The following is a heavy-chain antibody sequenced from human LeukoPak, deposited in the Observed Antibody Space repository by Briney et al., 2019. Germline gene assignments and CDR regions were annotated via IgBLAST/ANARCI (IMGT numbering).Heavy chain of an antibody. V-gene: IGHV1-46*01. J-gene: IGHJ3*02. Sequence: ASVKVSCKASEYSFTSYYMHWVRQAPGQGLEWMGIINPSGGSTSYAQKFQGRITMTRDTSTSTVYMELSSLRSEDTAVYYCARSIAAAGTAVAFDIWGQGTMVTVSS. CDR3: ARSIAAAGTAVAFDI. D-gene: IGHD6-13*01. CDR1: EYSFTSYY. CDR2: INPSGGST.